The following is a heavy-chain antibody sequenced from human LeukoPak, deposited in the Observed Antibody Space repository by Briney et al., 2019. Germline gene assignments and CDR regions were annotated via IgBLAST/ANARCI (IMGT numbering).Heavy chain of an antibody. V-gene: IGHV4-39*07. CDR1: GGSISSSSYY. CDR2: IYYSGST. D-gene: IGHD2-2*01. CDR3: ARGYQLLGWFDP. J-gene: IGHJ5*02. Sequence: SETLSLTCTVSGGSISSSSYYWGWIRQPPGKGLEWIGSIYYSGSTYYNPSLKSRVTISVDTSKNQFSLKLSSVTAADTAVYYCARGYQLLGWFDPWGQGTLVTVSS.